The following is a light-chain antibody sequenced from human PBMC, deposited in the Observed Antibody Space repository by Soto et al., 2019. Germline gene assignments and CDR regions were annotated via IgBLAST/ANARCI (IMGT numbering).Light chain of an antibody. Sequence: QSVLTQPASVSGSPGQSITISCTGTSSDIGGHHFVSWYQQQSGKAPKLVIYEVTDRPSGVSDRFSGSKSGNTASLTISGLQPEDEADYYCSSFTNNNTPHVVFGGGTQLTVL. J-gene: IGLJ2*01. CDR3: SSFTNNNTPHVV. CDR2: EVT. CDR1: SSDIGGHHF. V-gene: IGLV2-14*01.